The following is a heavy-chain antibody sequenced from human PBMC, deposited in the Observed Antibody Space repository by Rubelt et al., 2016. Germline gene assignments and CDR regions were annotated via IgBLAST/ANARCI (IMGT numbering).Heavy chain of an antibody. CDR3: ANALGTAGTGVFDS. J-gene: IGHJ4*02. CDR1: GFSFGSHW. CDR2: VSGSGCST. D-gene: IGHD6-19*01. V-gene: IGHV3-23*01. Sequence: QRGGSLRLSCVGSGFSFGSHWMSWVRKAPGKGLEWVSGVSGSGCSTYYADSVKGRFTISRDNSRNTMYLQMSGLRAGDTAVYYCANALGTAGTGVFDSWGQGTLVTV.